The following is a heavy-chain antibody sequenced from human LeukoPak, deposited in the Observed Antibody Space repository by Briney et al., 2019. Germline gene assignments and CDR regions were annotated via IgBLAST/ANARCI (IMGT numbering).Heavy chain of an antibody. CDR1: GFTFSASN. Sequence: GGSLRLSCEVSGFTFSASNMSWVRQAPGKGLEGVSFIYSDNTHYSDSVKGRFTISRDNSKNTLYLQMNSLRAEDTAVYYCAKSLLWFGEDAFDIWGQGTMVTVSS. V-gene: IGHV3-53*01. CDR2: IYSDNT. D-gene: IGHD3-10*01. J-gene: IGHJ3*02. CDR3: AKSLLWFGEDAFDI.